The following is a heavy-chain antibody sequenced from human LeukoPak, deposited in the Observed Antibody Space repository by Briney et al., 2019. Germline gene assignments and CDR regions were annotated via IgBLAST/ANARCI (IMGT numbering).Heavy chain of an antibody. J-gene: IGHJ4*02. V-gene: IGHV3-23*01. D-gene: IGHD3-22*01. Sequence: GGSLRLSCATSGFTFRSNAMTWVRQAPGKGLEWVSAISGSGGSTYYADSVKGRFTISRDSSKNTLYLQMNSLRAEDTAVYYCAKGPSSSYDSYFDNWGQGTLVTVSS. CDR2: ISGSGGST. CDR1: GFTFRSNA. CDR3: AKGPSSSYDSYFDN.